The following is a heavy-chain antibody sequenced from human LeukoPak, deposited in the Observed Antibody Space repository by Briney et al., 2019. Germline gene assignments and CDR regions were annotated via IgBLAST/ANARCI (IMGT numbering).Heavy chain of an antibody. CDR3: ARGPAIAAAYNSFDP. V-gene: IGHV4-4*07. J-gene: IGHJ5*02. CDR1: GGSISSYY. CDR2: IYTSGST. D-gene: IGHD6-13*01. Sequence: SETLSLTCTVSGGSISSYYWSWIRQPAGKGLEWIGRIYTSGSTNYNPSLKSRVTISVDTSKNQFSLKLSTVTAADTAVYYCARGPAIAAAYNSFDPWGQGTLVTVSS.